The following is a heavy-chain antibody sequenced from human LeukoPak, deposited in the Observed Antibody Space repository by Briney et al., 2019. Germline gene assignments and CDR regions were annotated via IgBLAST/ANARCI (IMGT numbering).Heavy chain of an antibody. CDR2: ISAYNGNT. D-gene: IGHD3-22*01. Sequence: GASVKVSCKASGYTFTSYGISWVRQAPGQGLEWMGWISAYNGNTNYAQKLQGRVTMTTDTSTSTAYMELRSLRSDDTAVYYCAREGLDYFDSSGYYYAGAFDTWGQGTMVTVSS. J-gene: IGHJ3*02. V-gene: IGHV1-18*01. CDR3: AREGLDYFDSSGYYYAGAFDT. CDR1: GYTFTSYG.